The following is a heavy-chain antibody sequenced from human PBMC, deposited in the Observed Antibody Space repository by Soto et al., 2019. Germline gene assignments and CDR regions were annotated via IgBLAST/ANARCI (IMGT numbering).Heavy chain of an antibody. J-gene: IGHJ4*02. CDR1: GFTFDDYA. Sequence: VQLVESGGGLVQPGRSLRLSCAASGFTFDDYAMHWVRQAPGKGLEWVSGISWNSGSIGYADSVKGRFTISRDNAKNSLYLQMNSLRAEDTALYYCAKDLTPDCSGGSCYSGFDYWGQGTLVTVSS. CDR2: ISWNSGSI. V-gene: IGHV3-9*01. CDR3: AKDLTPDCSGGSCYSGFDY. D-gene: IGHD2-15*01.